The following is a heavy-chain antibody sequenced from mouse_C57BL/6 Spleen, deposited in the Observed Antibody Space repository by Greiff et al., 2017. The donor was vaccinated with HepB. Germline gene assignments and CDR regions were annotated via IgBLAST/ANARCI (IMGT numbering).Heavy chain of an antibody. CDR1: GYTFTDYN. J-gene: IGHJ4*01. D-gene: IGHD2-4*01. CDR2: INPNNGGT. V-gene: IGHV1-22*01. Sequence: VQLKQSGPELVKPGASVKMSCKASGYTFTDYNMHWVKQSHGKSLEWIGYINPNNGGTSYNQKFKGKATLTVNKSSSTAYMELRSLTSEDSAVYYCAREKVYYDYDGAMDYWGQGTSVTVSS. CDR3: AREKVYYDYDGAMDY.